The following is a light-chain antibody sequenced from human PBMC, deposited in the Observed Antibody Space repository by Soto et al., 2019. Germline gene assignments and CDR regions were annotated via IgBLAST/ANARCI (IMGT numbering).Light chain of an antibody. CDR3: AAWDDSLSGYV. CDR1: RSNIGSNY. CDR2: RNN. J-gene: IGLJ1*01. Sequence: QLVLTQPPSASGTPGQRVTISCSGSRSNIGSNYVYWYQQLPGTAPKLLIYRNNQRPSGVPDQFSGSKSGTSASLAISGLRSEDEADYYCAAWDDSLSGYVFGTGTKVTVL. V-gene: IGLV1-47*01.